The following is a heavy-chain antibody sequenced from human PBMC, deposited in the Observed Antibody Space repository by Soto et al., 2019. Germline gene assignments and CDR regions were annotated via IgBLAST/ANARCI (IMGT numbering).Heavy chain of an antibody. Sequence: PGESLRLSFAASGFTFSSYGMHWVRQPPGKGLERVAVIWYDVSNKYYADSVKGRFTISRDNFKITLYLQMNSLRAEDTVVYYCARDRYCSSTSCYFGYYGMDVWGQGT. CDR3: ARDRYCSSTSCYFGYYGMDV. J-gene: IGHJ6*02. D-gene: IGHD2-2*01. CDR2: IWYDVSNK. V-gene: IGHV3-33*01. CDR1: GFTFSSYG.